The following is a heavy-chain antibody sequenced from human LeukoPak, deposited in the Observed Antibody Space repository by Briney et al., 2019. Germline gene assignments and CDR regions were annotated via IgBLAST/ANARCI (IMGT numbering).Heavy chain of an antibody. J-gene: IGHJ4*02. CDR1: GFTFSSYG. V-gene: IGHV3-30*03. Sequence: GRSLRLSCTASGFTFSSYGMHWVRQAPGKGLEWVAVISHDGSNEYYADSVKGRFTISRDNSKNTLYLQMNSLRAEDTAVYYCARDRPGIAVAGTLDYWGQGTLVTVSS. CDR3: ARDRPGIAVAGTLDY. CDR2: ISHDGSNE. D-gene: IGHD6-19*01.